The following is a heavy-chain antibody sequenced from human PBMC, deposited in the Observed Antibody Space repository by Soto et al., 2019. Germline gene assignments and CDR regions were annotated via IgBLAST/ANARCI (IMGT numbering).Heavy chain of an antibody. D-gene: IGHD6-13*01. Sequence: SVKVSCKASGGTFSRYAISWVRQAPGQGLEWMGGIIPIFGTANYAQKFQGRVTITADESTSTAYMELSSLRSEDTAVYYCAKECIAANYYYYGMDVWGQGTTVTVSS. CDR2: IIPIFGTA. V-gene: IGHV1-69*13. CDR1: GGTFSRYA. J-gene: IGHJ6*02. CDR3: AKECIAANYYYYGMDV.